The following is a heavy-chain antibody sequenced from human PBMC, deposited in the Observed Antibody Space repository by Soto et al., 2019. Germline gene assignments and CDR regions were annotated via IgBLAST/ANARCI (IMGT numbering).Heavy chain of an antibody. Sequence: EVRLLESGGGLVQPGGSLRLSCAASGLTVGSSAMTWVRQAPGKGLEWISSLSGDGKATYYADSVKGRFTISRDISKNTLFIQMDSLRVEDTGIYFCARITRSWGQGTRSPSPQ. V-gene: IGHV3-23*01. CDR2: LSGDGKAT. CDR3: ARITRS. J-gene: IGHJ5*02. CDR1: GLTVGSSA. D-gene: IGHD3-3*01.